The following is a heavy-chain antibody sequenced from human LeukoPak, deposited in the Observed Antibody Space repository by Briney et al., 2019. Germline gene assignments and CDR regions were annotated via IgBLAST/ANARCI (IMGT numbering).Heavy chain of an antibody. D-gene: IGHD5-12*01. Sequence: GRSLRLSCAAPGFILSNYGMHWVPQSPAKGLERVPVIWYDGDKKHYEDSVKGRFTISRDNSRNTLYLQMDSLRAEDTAVYYCVRGSGGAGYDHWGDFWGQGTLVTVSS. J-gene: IGHJ4*02. V-gene: IGHV3-33*01. CDR3: VRGSGGAGYDHWGDF. CDR1: GFILSNYG. CDR2: IWYDGDKK.